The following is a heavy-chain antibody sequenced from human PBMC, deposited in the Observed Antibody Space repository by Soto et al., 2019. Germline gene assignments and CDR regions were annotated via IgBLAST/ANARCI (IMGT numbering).Heavy chain of an antibody. Sequence: QVQLVQSGAEVKKPGSSVKVSCKASADTFTGYTVTWVRQAPGQGLEWVGRVIPILGASNFAQKFQGRVTXSXDXTADTAYRVLTGLTSEDTAVYYCARSRGSYYTNFDSWGQGTLVTVSS. CDR1: ADTFTGYT. CDR2: VIPILGAS. CDR3: ARSRGSYYTNFDS. J-gene: IGHJ4*02. D-gene: IGHD3-10*01. V-gene: IGHV1-69*08.